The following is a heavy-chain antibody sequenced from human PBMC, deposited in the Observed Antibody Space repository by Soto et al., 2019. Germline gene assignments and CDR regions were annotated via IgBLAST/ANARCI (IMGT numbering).Heavy chain of an antibody. D-gene: IGHD3-16*01. CDR1: GFRFGDYT. CDR3: VKDRVLGATSEGFLEY. V-gene: IGHV3-43*01. CDR2: ITRDGDKT. Sequence: HPSETLSLTCTVSGFRFGDYTMHWVRQVPGKGLEWVSLITRDGDKTYYADSVRGRFTISRDNRKDSLHLELNSLRSDDSALYYCVKDRVLGATSEGFLEYWGQGTLVTVSS. J-gene: IGHJ4*02.